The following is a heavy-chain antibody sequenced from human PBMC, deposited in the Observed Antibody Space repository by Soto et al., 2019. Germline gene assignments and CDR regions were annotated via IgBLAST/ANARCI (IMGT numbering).Heavy chain of an antibody. J-gene: IGHJ6*02. CDR3: AKPLYDSSGYYPPNMDV. Sequence: GGSLRLSCAASGFTVSTNYMSWVRQAPGKGLEWVSAISGSGGSTYYADSVKGRFTISRDNSKNTLYLQMNSLRAEDTAVYYCAKPLYDSSGYYPPNMDVWGQGTTVTVSS. V-gene: IGHV3-23*01. CDR2: ISGSGGST. D-gene: IGHD3-22*01. CDR1: GFTVSTNY.